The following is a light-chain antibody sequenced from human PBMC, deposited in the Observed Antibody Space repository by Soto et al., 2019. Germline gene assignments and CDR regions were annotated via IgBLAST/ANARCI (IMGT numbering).Light chain of an antibody. V-gene: IGKV1-5*03. CDR1: QSIGDW. J-gene: IGKJ5*01. CDR2: KAS. Sequence: IQITQTTSTLSASVGDRVTITCRASQSIGDWLAWYQQKPGKAPKLLIYKASSLESGVPSRFSGSGSGTEFTLTISLQPDDFATYYCQQYNSYPHTFGQGTRLEIK. CDR3: QQYNSYPHT.